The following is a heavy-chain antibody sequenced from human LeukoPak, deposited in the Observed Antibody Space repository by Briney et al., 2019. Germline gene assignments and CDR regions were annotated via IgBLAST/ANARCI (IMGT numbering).Heavy chain of an antibody. V-gene: IGHV1-2*03. CDR1: GYTFTGYY. D-gene: IGHD4-17*01. CDR2: INPNSGGT. J-gene: IGHJ3*02. Sequence: LGASVKVSCKASGYTFTGYYMHWVRQAPGQGLEWMGWINPNSGGTNYAQKFQGRVTMTRDTSISTAYMELRRLRSDDTAVYYCASHPYGDYVLGAFDIWGQGTMVTVSS. CDR3: ASHPYGDYVLGAFDI.